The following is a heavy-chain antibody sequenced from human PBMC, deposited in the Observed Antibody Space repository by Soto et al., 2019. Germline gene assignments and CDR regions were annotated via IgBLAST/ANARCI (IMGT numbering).Heavy chain of an antibody. CDR1: GYTFTSYG. Sequence: ASVKVSCKASGYTFTSYGISWVRQAPGQGLEWMGWISAYNGNTNYAQKLQGRVTMTTDTSTSTAYMELRSLRSDDTAVYYFARRRSDYDYWSGPDYYYYMDVWGKGTTVTVSS. J-gene: IGHJ6*03. CDR2: ISAYNGNT. CDR3: ARRRSDYDYWSGPDYYYYMDV. V-gene: IGHV1-18*01. D-gene: IGHD3-3*01.